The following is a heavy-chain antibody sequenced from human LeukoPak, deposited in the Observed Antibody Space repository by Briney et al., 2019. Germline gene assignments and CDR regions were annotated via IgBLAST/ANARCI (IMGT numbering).Heavy chain of an antibody. D-gene: IGHD2-8*01. CDR3: ARDLGGARLGCMRY. CDR2: LNSDGSTI. Sequence: GGSLSLSCAASGFTFSSYWMHWVRQAPGKAVVCVSHLNSDGSTISYADSVKRRFTLHRDNPKNTLYLNVNRLSAEHSSLYYCARDLGGARLGCMRYWGQGALVTVSS. CDR1: GFTFSSYW. J-gene: IGHJ4*02. V-gene: IGHV3-74*01.